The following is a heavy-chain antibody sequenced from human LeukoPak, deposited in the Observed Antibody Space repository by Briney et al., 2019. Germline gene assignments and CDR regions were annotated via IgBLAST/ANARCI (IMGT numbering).Heavy chain of an antibody. Sequence: PGGSLRLSCAASGFTFSSYAMSWVRQAPGRGLEWVSIISGSGSNTYYADSVKGRFTISRDSSKNTLYLQMNSLRAEDTAVYYCAKGREAYAGSYTPFDYWGQGTLITVSS. V-gene: IGHV3-23*01. CDR2: ISGSGSNT. J-gene: IGHJ4*02. CDR1: GFTFSSYA. CDR3: AKGREAYAGSYTPFDY. D-gene: IGHD1-26*01.